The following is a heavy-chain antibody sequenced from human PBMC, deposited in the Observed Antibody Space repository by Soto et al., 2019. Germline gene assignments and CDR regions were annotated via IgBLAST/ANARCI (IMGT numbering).Heavy chain of an antibody. V-gene: IGHV3-33*01. CDR2: IWYDGSNK. Sequence: GGSLRLSCAASGFTFSSYGMHWVRQAPGKGLEWVAVIWYDGSNKYYADSVKGRFTISRDNSKNTLYLQMNSLRAEDTAVYYCARVPWELLPYYYYGMDVWGQGTTVTVSS. D-gene: IGHD1-26*01. CDR3: ARVPWELLPYYYYGMDV. CDR1: GFTFSSYG. J-gene: IGHJ6*02.